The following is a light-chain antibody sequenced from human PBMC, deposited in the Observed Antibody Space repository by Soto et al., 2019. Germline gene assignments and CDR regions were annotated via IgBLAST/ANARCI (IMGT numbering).Light chain of an antibody. Sequence: QSALTQPASVSASLGQSITISCTGTSSDIGGYNYVSWYQQHPGKAPKLIIYEVSYRPSWVSNRFSASKSGNTASLTISGLQGEDEDDYYCNSYTSSRTLVFGGGTKLTVL. V-gene: IGLV2-14*01. CDR1: SSDIGGYNY. J-gene: IGLJ2*01. CDR2: EVS. CDR3: NSYTSSRTLV.